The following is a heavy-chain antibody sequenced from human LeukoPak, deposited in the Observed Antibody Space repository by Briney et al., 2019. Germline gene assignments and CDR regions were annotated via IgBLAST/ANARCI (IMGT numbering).Heavy chain of an antibody. D-gene: IGHD3-22*01. CDR3: ATPYYYDSSGYYPRFDY. CDR1: GFTVSSNY. CDR2: ISGSGSST. V-gene: IGHV3-23*01. Sequence: GGSLRLSCAASGFTVSSNYMSWVRQAPGKGLEWVSSISGSGSSTYYADSVKGRFTISRDNTKNSLYLQMNSLRAEDTAVYYCATPYYYDSSGYYPRFDYWGQGTLVTVSS. J-gene: IGHJ4*02.